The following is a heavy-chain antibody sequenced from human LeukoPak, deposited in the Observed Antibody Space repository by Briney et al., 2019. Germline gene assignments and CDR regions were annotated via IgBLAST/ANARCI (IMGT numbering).Heavy chain of an antibody. Sequence: GASVKVSCKTSGYTFTSYYIHWVRQAPGQGLEWVGIINPRGGSTTYGQKFQGRVTMTEDTSTDTAYMELSSLRSEDTAVYYCATAVLLWFGELLKGENWFDPWGQGTLVTVSS. V-gene: IGHV1-46*01. D-gene: IGHD3-10*01. CDR1: GYTFTSYY. J-gene: IGHJ5*02. CDR3: ATAVLLWFGELLKGENWFDP. CDR2: INPRGGST.